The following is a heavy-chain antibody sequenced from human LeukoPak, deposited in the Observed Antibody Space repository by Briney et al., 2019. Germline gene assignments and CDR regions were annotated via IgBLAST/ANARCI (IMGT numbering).Heavy chain of an antibody. CDR1: GGSISSHY. D-gene: IGHD2-2*01. V-gene: IGHV4-59*11. Sequence: SETLSLTCTVSGGSISSHYWSWIRQPPGKGLEWIGYIYYSGSTNYNPSLKSRVTISVDTSKNQFSLKLSSVTAADTAVYYCARLGDIAVVPAAFDIWGQGTMVTVSS. CDR2: IYYSGST. J-gene: IGHJ3*02. CDR3: ARLGDIAVVPAAFDI.